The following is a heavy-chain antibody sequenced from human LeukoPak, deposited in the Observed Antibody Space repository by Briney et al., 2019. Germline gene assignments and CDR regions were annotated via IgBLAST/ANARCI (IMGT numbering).Heavy chain of an antibody. CDR1: GGSFSGYY. CDR2: INHSGST. D-gene: IGHD3-3*01. Sequence: PSETLSLTCAVYGGSFSGYYWSWIRQPPGKGLEWIGEINHSGSTNYNPSHKSRVTISVDTSKNQFSLKLSSVTAADTAVYYCARKLTIFGVVTSNWFDPWGQGTLVTVSS. V-gene: IGHV4-34*01. J-gene: IGHJ5*02. CDR3: ARKLTIFGVVTSNWFDP.